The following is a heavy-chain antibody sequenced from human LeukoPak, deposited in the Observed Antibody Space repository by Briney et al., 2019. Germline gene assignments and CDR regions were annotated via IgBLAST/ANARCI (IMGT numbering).Heavy chain of an antibody. J-gene: IGHJ4*02. CDR3: ASYYSSGWYYFDY. CDR2: INHSGST. V-gene: IGHV4-34*01. Sequence: PSETLSLTCAVYAGSFSGYYWSWIRQPPGKGLEWIGEINHSGSTNYNPSLKSRVTISVDTSKNQFSLKLSSVTAADTAVYYCASYYSSGWYYFDYWGQGTLVTVSS. D-gene: IGHD6-19*01. CDR1: AGSFSGYY.